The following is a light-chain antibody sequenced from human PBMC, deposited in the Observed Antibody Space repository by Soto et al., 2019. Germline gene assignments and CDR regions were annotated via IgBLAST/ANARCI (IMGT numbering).Light chain of an antibody. Sequence: EIVLTQSPGTLSLSPGERATLSCRASQSVSSSYFAWYQQKPGQAPRLFIYGASSRATGIPDRFSGSGSGTDFTLTISRLEPEDFAVYYCQQYCSSPLTFGGGTKVQIK. CDR3: QQYCSSPLT. CDR1: QSVSSSY. V-gene: IGKV3-20*01. J-gene: IGKJ4*01. CDR2: GAS.